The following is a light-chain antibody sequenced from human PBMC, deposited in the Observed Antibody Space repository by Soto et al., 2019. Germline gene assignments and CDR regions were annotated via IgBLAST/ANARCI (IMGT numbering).Light chain of an antibody. J-gene: IGLJ1*01. CDR1: NIASKS. CDR2: DDS. V-gene: IGLV3-21*02. CDR3: CSYAGGYTYL. Sequence: SYELTQPPSVSVAPGQTARITCGGNNIASKSVHWYQQRPGQAPVLVLYDDSNRPSGIPERFSGSNSGSTATLTISSVEAGDEADYFCCSYAGGYTYLFGTGTKVTVL.